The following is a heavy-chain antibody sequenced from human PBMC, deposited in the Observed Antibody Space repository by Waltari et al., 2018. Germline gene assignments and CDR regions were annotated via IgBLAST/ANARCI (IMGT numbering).Heavy chain of an antibody. Sequence: QVQLQESGPGLVKPSETLSLTCAVSGYSISSGYYWGWIRQPPGKGLEWIGSIYHSGSTYYYPSLKSRVTISVDTSKNQFSLKLSSVTAADTAVYYCARPLTTGTTGGGFDIWGQGTMVTVSS. CDR1: GYSISSGYY. CDR2: IYHSGST. D-gene: IGHD1-1*01. V-gene: IGHV4-38-2*01. CDR3: ARPLTTGTTGGGFDI. J-gene: IGHJ3*02.